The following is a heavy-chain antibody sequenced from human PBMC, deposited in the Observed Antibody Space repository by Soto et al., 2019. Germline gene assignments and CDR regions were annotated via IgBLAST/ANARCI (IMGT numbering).Heavy chain of an antibody. CDR3: ARDAQGYSPYDP. CDR2: IYNGGST. CDR1: GGSIRSDDYC. J-gene: IGHJ5*02. V-gene: IGHV4-30-4*01. Sequence: PSETLSLTCTVSGGSIRSDDYCWSWIRQPPDKGLEWIGHIYNGGSTYTNPTLKSRVTISVDTSKTQFSLKLSSVTAADTAVYYCARDAQGYSPYDPWSQGTLVTVSS. D-gene: IGHD2-15*01.